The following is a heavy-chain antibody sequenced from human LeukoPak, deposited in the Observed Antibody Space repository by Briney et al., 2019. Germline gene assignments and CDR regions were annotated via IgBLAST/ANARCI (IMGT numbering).Heavy chain of an antibody. CDR3: ARDHSSSWQLNYYYDMDV. CDR2: ISSSSSTI. Sequence: PGGSLRLSCAASGFTFSSYSMNWVRQAPGKGLEWVSYISSSSSTIYYADSVKGRFTISRDNSKNTLYLQMNSLRAEDTAVYYCARDHSSSWQLNYYYDMDVWGQGTTVTVS. J-gene: IGHJ6*02. V-gene: IGHV3-48*01. CDR1: GFTFSSYS. D-gene: IGHD6-13*01.